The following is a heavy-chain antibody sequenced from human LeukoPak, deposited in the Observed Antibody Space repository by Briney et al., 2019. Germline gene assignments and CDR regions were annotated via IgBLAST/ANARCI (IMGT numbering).Heavy chain of an antibody. Sequence: SETLSLTCAVYGGSFSGYYWSWIRQPPGKGPEWIGSIYYSGSTYYNPSLKSRVTISVDTSKNQFSLKLSSVTAADTAVYYCASPKSIAVAGEFDYWGQGTLVTVSS. J-gene: IGHJ4*02. D-gene: IGHD6-19*01. V-gene: IGHV4-34*01. CDR2: IYYSGST. CDR3: ASPKSIAVAGEFDY. CDR1: GGSFSGYY.